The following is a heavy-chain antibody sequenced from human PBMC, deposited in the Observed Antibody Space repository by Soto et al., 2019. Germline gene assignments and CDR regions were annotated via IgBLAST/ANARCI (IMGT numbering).Heavy chain of an antibody. CDR1: GVTVNTNY. Sequence: EVQLVESGGGLIQPGGSLRLSCAASGVTVNTNYMSWVRQSPGKGLEWVSLIESGGSIYYADSVKGRFTISRDIFKNTLSLQMNSLRVEDTAVYYCASTTVWKNAFEIWGQGTLVTVSS. J-gene: IGHJ3*02. D-gene: IGHD3-16*01. V-gene: IGHV3-53*01. CDR2: IESGGSI. CDR3: ASTTVWKNAFEI.